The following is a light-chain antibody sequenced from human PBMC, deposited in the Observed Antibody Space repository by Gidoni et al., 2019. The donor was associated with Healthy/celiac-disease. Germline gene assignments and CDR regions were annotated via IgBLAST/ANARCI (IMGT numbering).Light chain of an antibody. J-gene: IGKJ5*01. Sequence: VFTQSPGTLSLSPGERATLACRARQSVSSSYLAWYQQKPGQAPRLLIYGASSRATGIPDRFSGSGSGTGFTLTISRLEPEDFAVYYCQQYGSSPPITFGQGTRLEIK. CDR3: QQYGSSPPIT. CDR2: GAS. CDR1: QSVSSSY. V-gene: IGKV3-20*01.